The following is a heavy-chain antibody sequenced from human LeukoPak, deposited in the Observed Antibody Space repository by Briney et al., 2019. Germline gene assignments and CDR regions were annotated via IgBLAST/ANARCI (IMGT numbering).Heavy chain of an antibody. J-gene: IGHJ4*02. CDR3: AKNSEYSRSSHLDY. V-gene: IGHV3-23*01. CDR1: GFTFSSYA. CDR2: IRGSGGGT. Sequence: PGGSLRLSCAASGFTFSSYAMTWVRQAPGKGLQWVSAIRGSGGGTSYADSVEGRFTISRDNSKNTVSLQMNSLRAEDTGVYYCAKNSEYSRSSHLDYWGQGTLVTVSS. D-gene: IGHD6-6*01.